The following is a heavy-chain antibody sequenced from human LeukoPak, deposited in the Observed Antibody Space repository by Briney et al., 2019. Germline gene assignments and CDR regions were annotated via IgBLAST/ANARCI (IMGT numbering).Heavy chain of an antibody. Sequence: GGSLRLSCAAPGFTFSSYGMHWVRQAPGKGLEWVAVIWYDGSNKYYADSVKGRFTISRDNSKNTLYLQMNSLRAEDTAVYYCARGGVVPAAADYWGQGTLVTVSS. CDR3: ARGGVVPAAADY. D-gene: IGHD2-2*01. J-gene: IGHJ4*02. V-gene: IGHV3-33*01. CDR2: IWYDGSNK. CDR1: GFTFSSYG.